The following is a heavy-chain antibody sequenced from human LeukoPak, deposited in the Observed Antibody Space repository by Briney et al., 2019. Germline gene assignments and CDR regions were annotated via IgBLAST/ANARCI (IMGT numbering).Heavy chain of an antibody. CDR2: INHSGST. V-gene: IGHV4-30-2*01. D-gene: IGHD2-2*01. CDR3: ARGGEYQLLPYYFDY. CDR1: GGSISSGGYY. J-gene: IGHJ4*02. Sequence: SQTLSLTCTVSGGSISSGGYYWSWIRQPPGKGLEWIREINHSGSTNYNPSLKSRVTISVDTSKNQFSLKLSSVTAADTAVYYCARGGEYQLLPYYFDYWGRGTLVTVSS.